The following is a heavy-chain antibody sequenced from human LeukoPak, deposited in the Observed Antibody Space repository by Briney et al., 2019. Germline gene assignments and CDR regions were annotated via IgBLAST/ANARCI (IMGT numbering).Heavy chain of an antibody. J-gene: IGHJ6*02. D-gene: IGHD3-16*01. CDR2: IYYSGST. V-gene: IGHV4-61*01. CDR3: PRKWQRLELYDYYYETFL. CDR1: DSPSTATLS. Sequence: SERLSPARPLDSPSTATLSSGCVRQPPGKGLEWIGYIYYSGSTNYNPSLKSRVTISVDTSKNQFSLKLSSTHPWDWAGYDYPRKWQRLELYDYYYETFLWGQGTTVTVSS.